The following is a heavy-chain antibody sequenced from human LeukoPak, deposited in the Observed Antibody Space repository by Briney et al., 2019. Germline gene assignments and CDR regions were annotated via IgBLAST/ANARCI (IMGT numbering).Heavy chain of an antibody. CDR2: ISSSSSYI. D-gene: IGHD3-10*01. CDR1: GFTFSSYS. J-gene: IGHJ4*02. V-gene: IGHV3-21*01. Sequence: KPGGSLRLSCAASGFTFSSYSMNWVRQAPGKGLDWVSSISSSSSYIYYADSVKGRFTISRDNAKNSLFLQMNSLTAEDTAVYYCARAIRGSAVDTGDRWGQGTLVTVSS. CDR3: ARAIRGSAVDTGDR.